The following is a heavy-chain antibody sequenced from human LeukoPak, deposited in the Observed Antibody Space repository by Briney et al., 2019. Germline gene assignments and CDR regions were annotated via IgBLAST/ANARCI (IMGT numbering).Heavy chain of an antibody. J-gene: IGHJ4*02. Sequence: GGSLRLSCAVSGFTFSSYSVNWVRQAPGEGLEWVSYITGSSSIIHYADSVKGRFTISRGNAKNSLYLQMNSLRDEDTAVYYCARDHDYGFDYWGQGILVTVSS. CDR1: GFTFSSYS. CDR3: ARDHDYGFDY. D-gene: IGHD4-17*01. V-gene: IGHV3-48*02. CDR2: ITGSSSII.